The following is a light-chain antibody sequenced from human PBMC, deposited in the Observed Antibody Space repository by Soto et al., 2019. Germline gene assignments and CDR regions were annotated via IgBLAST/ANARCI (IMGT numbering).Light chain of an antibody. CDR1: QSVSNS. CDR3: HQRYNWPRVT. Sequence: EIVLTQSPATLSLSPGERVTLNCRASQSVSNSLAWYQQKPGQPPRLLIYDVSNRATGIPARFSGSGSGTDFTLTITSLEPEDFAVYFCHQRYNWPRVTFGQGTRLEIK. J-gene: IGKJ5*01. CDR2: DVS. V-gene: IGKV3-11*01.